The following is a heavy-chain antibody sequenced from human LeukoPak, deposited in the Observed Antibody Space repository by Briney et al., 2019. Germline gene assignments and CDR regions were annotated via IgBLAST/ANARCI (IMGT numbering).Heavy chain of an antibody. V-gene: IGHV1-18*01. CDR3: AREETHHVYYGMDV. J-gene: IGHJ6*02. CDR2: ISAYNGNT. Sequence: ASVKVSCKASGYTFTSYGISWVRQAPGQGLEWMGWISAYNGNTNYAQKVQGRVTMTTDTSTSAAYMELRSLRSDDTAVYYCAREETHHVYYGMDVWGQGTMVTVSS. D-gene: IGHD1-14*01. CDR1: GYTFTSYG.